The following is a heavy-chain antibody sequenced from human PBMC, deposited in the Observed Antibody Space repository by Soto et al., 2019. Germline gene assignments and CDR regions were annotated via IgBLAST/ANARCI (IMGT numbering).Heavy chain of an antibody. J-gene: IGHJ4*02. Sequence: QVQLVQSGAEVKKPGSSVKVSCKASGGTFSSYAISWVRQAPGQGLEWMGGSIPIFGTANYAQKFQGRVTITADETTSPAYMEQSSLRSEDTDVYYCARERGYYYGSGSYRLFDYWGQGTLVTVSS. CDR1: GGTFSSYA. CDR3: ARERGYYYGSGSYRLFDY. CDR2: SIPIFGTA. D-gene: IGHD3-10*01. V-gene: IGHV1-69*01.